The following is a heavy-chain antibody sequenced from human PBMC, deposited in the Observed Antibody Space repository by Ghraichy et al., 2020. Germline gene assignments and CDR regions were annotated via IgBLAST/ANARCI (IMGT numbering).Heavy chain of an antibody. CDR2: IYHSGST. CDR3: ARGGSSSWRPYYFDY. V-gene: IGHV4-4*02. D-gene: IGHD6-13*01. CDR1: GGSISSSNW. J-gene: IGHJ4*02. Sequence: ESLNISCAVSGGSISSSNWWSWVRQPPGKRLEWIGEIYHSGSTNYNPSLKSRVTISVDKSKNQFSLKLSSVTAADTAVYYCARGGSSSWRPYYFDYWGQGTLVTVSS.